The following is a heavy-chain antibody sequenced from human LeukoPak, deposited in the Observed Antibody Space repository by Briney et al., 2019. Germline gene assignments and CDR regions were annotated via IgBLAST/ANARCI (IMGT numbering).Heavy chain of an antibody. CDR1: GYTFTGYY. D-gene: IGHD3-22*01. J-gene: IGHJ4*02. CDR3: ARDTHLINDYYDSGGHPLEY. Sequence: ASVKVSCKASGYTFTGYYMHWVRQAPGQGLEWLGWISAYNGDTNYGRKFQGRVIMTTDTSRSTAYMELRSLRSDDTAIYYCARDTHLINDYYDSGGHPLEYWGQGSLVTVSS. V-gene: IGHV1-18*04. CDR2: ISAYNGDT.